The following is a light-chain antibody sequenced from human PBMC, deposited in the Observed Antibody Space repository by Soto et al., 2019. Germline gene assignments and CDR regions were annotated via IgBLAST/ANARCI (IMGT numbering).Light chain of an antibody. Sequence: EIVLTQSPGTLSLSPGERATLSCRASQSVSSSYLAWYQQKHGQAPRLLIYGASNRATGIPDRFSGSGSGTDFTLTISRLEPEDFAVYYCQQYGSSSWTVGQGTKVEIK. CDR1: QSVSSSY. CDR2: GAS. J-gene: IGKJ1*01. V-gene: IGKV3-20*01. CDR3: QQYGSSSWT.